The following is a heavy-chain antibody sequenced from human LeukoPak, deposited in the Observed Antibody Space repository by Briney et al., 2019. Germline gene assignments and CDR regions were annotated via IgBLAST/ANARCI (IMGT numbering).Heavy chain of an antibody. CDR1: GGSISSGGYS. V-gene: IGHV4-30-2*01. CDR3: ALSPYYYDSSGLWFDP. D-gene: IGHD3-22*01. J-gene: IGHJ5*02. CDR2: IYHSGST. Sequence: PSETLSLTCAVSGGSISSGGYSWSWIRQPPGKGLEWIGYIYHSGSTYYNPSLKSRATISVDRSKNQFSLKLSSVTAADTAVYYCALSPYYYDSSGLWFDPWGQGTLVTVSS.